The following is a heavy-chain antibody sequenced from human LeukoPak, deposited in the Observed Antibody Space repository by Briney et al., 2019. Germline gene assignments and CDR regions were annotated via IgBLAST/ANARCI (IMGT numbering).Heavy chain of an antibody. CDR2: MNPNSGNT. J-gene: IGHJ3*02. V-gene: IGHV1-8*03. Sequence: ASVKVSCKASGGTFSSYAISWVRQAPGQGLEWMGWMNPNSGNTGYAQKFQGRVTITRNTSISTAYMELSSLRSEDTAVYYCARGVRDRDAFDIWGQGTMVTVSS. CDR3: ARGVRDRDAFDI. CDR1: GGTFSSYA.